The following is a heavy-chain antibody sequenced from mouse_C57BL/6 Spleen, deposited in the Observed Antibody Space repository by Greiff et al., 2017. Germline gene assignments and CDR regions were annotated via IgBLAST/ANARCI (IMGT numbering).Heavy chain of an antibody. J-gene: IGHJ1*03. CDR2: ISDGGSYT. V-gene: IGHV5-4*01. D-gene: IGHD1-1*01. CDR1: GFTFSSYA. CDR3: ARDPYYYGSSRGYFDV. Sequence: EVKLQESGGGLVKPGGSLKLSCAASGFTFSSYAMSWVRQTPEKRLEWVATISDGGSYTYYPDNVKGRFTISRDNAKNNLYLQMSHLKSEDTAMYYCARDPYYYGSSRGYFDVWGTGTTVTVSS.